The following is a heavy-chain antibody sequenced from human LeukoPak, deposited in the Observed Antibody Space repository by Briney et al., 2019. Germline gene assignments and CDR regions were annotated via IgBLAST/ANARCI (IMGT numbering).Heavy chain of an antibody. CDR1: GFTFNTHE. J-gene: IGHJ1*01. D-gene: IGHD3-22*01. CDR3: ASHHYYDSSGYLEYFQH. Sequence: GGSLRLSCAASGFTFNTHEMNWVRQAPGKGLEWVSYISSGGSTKYYADSVKGRFTISRDNAKDSLYLQMNSLRAEDTAVYYCASHHYYDSSGYLEYFQHWGQGTLVTVSS. CDR2: ISSGGSTK. V-gene: IGHV3-48*03.